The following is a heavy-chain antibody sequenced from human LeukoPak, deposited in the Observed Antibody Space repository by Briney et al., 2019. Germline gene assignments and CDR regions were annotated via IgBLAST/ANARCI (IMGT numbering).Heavy chain of an antibody. D-gene: IGHD6-6*01. CDR3: AKRVDYSSSSGGYFDY. CDR1: GYTFTSYY. CDR2: INPSGGST. V-gene: IGHV1-46*01. Sequence: ASVKVSCKASGYTFTSYYMHWVRQAPGQGLEWMGIINPSGGSTSYAQKFQGRVTMTRDTSTSTVYMELSSLRAEDTAVYYCAKRVDYSSSSGGYFDYWGQGTLVTVSS. J-gene: IGHJ4*02.